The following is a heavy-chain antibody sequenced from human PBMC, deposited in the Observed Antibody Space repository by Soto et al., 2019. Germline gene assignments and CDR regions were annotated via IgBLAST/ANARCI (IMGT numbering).Heavy chain of an antibody. Sequence: GGSLRLSCAASGFTFSSYAMSWVRQAPGKGLEWVSAISGSGGSTYYADSVKGRFTISRDNSKNTLYLQMNSLRAEDTAVYYCAKDSGSRRSGWFIHPLDYWGQGTLVTVSS. CDR1: GFTFSSYA. J-gene: IGHJ4*02. CDR3: AKDSGSRRSGWFIHPLDY. CDR2: ISGSGGST. V-gene: IGHV3-23*01. D-gene: IGHD6-19*01.